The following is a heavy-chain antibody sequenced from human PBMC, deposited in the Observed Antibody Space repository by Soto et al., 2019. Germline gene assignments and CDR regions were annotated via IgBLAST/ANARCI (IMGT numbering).Heavy chain of an antibody. Sequence: QVQLQESGPGLVKPSQTLSLTCTVSGGSISSGGYYWSWIRQHPGKGLECIGYIYYSGSTYYNPSLKSRVTISVDTSKNQFSLKLSSVTAADTAVYYCARDRCSSTSCYVGHDAFDIWGQGTMVTVSS. V-gene: IGHV4-31*03. D-gene: IGHD2-2*01. J-gene: IGHJ3*02. CDR2: IYYSGST. CDR3: ARDRCSSTSCYVGHDAFDI. CDR1: GGSISSGGYY.